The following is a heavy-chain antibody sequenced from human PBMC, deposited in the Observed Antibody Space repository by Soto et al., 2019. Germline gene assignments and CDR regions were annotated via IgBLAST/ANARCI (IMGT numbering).Heavy chain of an antibody. Sequence: PGGSLRLSCAASGFTFSSYAMHWVRQAPGKGLEWVAVISYDGSNKYYADSVKGRFTISRDNSKNTLYLQMNSLRAEDTAVYYCASGIKSSITMVRGVPGTFDYWGQGTLVTVSS. D-gene: IGHD3-10*01. J-gene: IGHJ4*02. CDR3: ASGIKSSITMVRGVPGTFDY. CDR2: ISYDGSNK. CDR1: GFTFSSYA. V-gene: IGHV3-30-3*01.